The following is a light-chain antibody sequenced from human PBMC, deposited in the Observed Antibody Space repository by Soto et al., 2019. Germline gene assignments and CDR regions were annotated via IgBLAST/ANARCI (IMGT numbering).Light chain of an antibody. Sequence: QSVLTQPPSVSAAPGQKVTISGSGSSSNIGSNYVSWYQQLPGTAPKLLIYDNGKRPSGIPDRFSGSQSGTSATLGITGLQTGDEADYYCGTWDNSLSAVFGGGTKLTVL. CDR3: GTWDNSLSAV. V-gene: IGLV1-51*01. J-gene: IGLJ2*01. CDR1: SSNIGSNY. CDR2: DNG.